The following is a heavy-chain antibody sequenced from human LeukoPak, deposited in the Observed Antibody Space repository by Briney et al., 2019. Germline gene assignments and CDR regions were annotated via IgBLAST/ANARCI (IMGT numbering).Heavy chain of an antibody. CDR1: GFTFSSYA. V-gene: IGHV3-23*01. D-gene: IGHD5-12*01. Sequence: GGSLRLSCAASGFTFSSYAMSWIRQAPGKGLEWVSAISGSGGSTYYADSVKGRFTISRDNSKNTLYLQMNSLRAEDTAVYYCAKPHLGGYDLFDYWGQGTLVTVSS. CDR3: AKPHLGGYDLFDY. J-gene: IGHJ4*02. CDR2: ISGSGGST.